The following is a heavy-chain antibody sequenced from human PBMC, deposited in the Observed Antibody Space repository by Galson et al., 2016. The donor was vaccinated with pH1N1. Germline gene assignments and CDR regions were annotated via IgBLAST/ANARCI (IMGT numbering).Heavy chain of an antibody. D-gene: IGHD3/OR15-3a*01. CDR1: GYTFTDYW. J-gene: IGHJ4*02. V-gene: IGHV5-10-1*01. CDR2: IHPRDSHS. Sequence: QSGAEVKKPGESLKISCQASGYTFTDYWISWVRQMPDKGLEWMGRIHPRDSHSNYSPSFRGLISFSSDKSTATASLQWTSLKASDTATYYCGRPADLWTPDYWGQGTLVTVSS. CDR3: GRPADLWTPDY.